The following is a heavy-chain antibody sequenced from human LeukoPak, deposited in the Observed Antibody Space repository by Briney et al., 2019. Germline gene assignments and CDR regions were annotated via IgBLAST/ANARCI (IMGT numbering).Heavy chain of an antibody. CDR2: MNPNSGNT. V-gene: IGHV1-8*01. J-gene: IGHJ4*02. CDR3: ARGGAAAGKVKYYFDY. Sequence: ASVKVSCKASGYTFTSYDINWVRQATGQGLEWMGWMNPNSGNTGYAQKFQGRVTMTRNTSISTAYMELSSLRSEDTAVYYCARGGAAAGKVKYYFDYWGQGTLVTVSS. CDR1: GYTFTSYD. D-gene: IGHD6-13*01.